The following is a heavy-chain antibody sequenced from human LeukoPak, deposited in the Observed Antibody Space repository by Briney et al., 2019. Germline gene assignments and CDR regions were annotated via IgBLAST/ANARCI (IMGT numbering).Heavy chain of an antibody. J-gene: IGHJ4*02. Sequence: GGSLRLSCAVSGITLSNYGMSWVRQAPGKGLDWAAGISDSGGRKNYADSVKGRFTISRDNPKNTLYLQMNSLRVEDTAVYFCAKRGVVIRVILVGFHKEAYYFDSWGQGALVTVSS. D-gene: IGHD3-22*01. CDR3: AKRGVVIRVILVGFHKEAYYFDS. CDR2: ISDSGGRK. V-gene: IGHV3-23*01. CDR1: GITLSNYG.